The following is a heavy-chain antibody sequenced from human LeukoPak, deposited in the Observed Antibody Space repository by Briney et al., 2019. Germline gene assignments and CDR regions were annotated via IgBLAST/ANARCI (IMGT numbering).Heavy chain of an antibody. CDR1: GYTFTSYD. CDR2: MNPKSGNT. Sequence: ASVKVSCKASGYTFTSYDINWVRQATGQGPEWMGWMNPKSGNTGYAQKFQGRVTMTRDTSISTAYMELSSLRSEDTAVYYCASSETASGWFDPWGQGTLVTVSS. D-gene: IGHD6-25*01. J-gene: IGHJ5*02. V-gene: IGHV1-8*01. CDR3: ASSETASGWFDP.